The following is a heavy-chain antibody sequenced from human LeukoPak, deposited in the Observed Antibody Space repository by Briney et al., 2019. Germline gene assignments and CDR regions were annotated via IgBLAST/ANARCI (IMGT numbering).Heavy chain of an antibody. D-gene: IGHD3-22*01. CDR3: ARDLSGYYATGAFDI. V-gene: IGHV4-31*03. Sequence: SQTLSLTCTVSGGSVSSGGYYWSWIRQHPGKGLEWIGYIYYSGSTYYNPSLKSRVTISVDTSKNQFSLKLSSVTAADTAVYYCARDLSGYYATGAFDIWGQGTMVTVSS. J-gene: IGHJ3*02. CDR1: GGSVSSGGYY. CDR2: IYYSGST.